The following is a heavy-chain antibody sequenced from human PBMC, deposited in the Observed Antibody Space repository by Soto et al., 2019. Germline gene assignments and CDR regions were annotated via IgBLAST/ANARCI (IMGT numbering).Heavy chain of an antibody. V-gene: IGHV2-5*02. J-gene: IGHJ4*02. CDR1: GFSLTTSGVG. CDR2: IFWDDDK. CDR3: ARILTATGGHFDS. D-gene: IGHD2-8*02. Sequence: SGPTLVNPTQTLTLTCSFSGFSLTTSGVGVGWVRQSPEKALEWLALIFWDDDKRYSPSLRSRLTIAKDTSKNQVVLTLTNVEPVDTATYYCARILTATGGHFDSWGQGALVTVS.